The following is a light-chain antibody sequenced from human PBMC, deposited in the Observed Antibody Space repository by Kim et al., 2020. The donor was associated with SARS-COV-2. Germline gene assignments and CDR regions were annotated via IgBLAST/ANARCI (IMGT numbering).Light chain of an antibody. CDR3: QQYNNCPLS. CDR1: QSVSIN. V-gene: IGKV3-15*01. CDR2: GAS. Sequence: EIVMTQSPATLSVSPGERATLSCRASQSVSINLAWYQQKPGQAPRLLIYGASTRATGIPARFSGSGSGTEFTLTISSLQSEDFAVYYCQQYNNCPLSFGQGTRLEIK. J-gene: IGKJ5*01.